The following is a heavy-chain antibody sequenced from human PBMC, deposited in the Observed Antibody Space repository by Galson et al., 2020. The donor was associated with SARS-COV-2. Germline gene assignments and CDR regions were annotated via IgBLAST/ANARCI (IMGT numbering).Heavy chain of an antibody. CDR2: INPSGGST. CDR1: GYTFTSYY. CDR3: ARERGDEYYDFWCGYSNYYYYMDV. V-gene: IGHV1-46*01. Sequence: ASVKVSCKASGYTFTSYYMHWVRQAPGQGLEWMGIINPSGGSTSYAQNFQGRVTMTRDTSTITVYMELSSLRSEDTAVYYCARERGDEYYDFWCGYSNYYYYMDVWGKGTTVTVSS. D-gene: IGHD3-3*01. J-gene: IGHJ6*03.